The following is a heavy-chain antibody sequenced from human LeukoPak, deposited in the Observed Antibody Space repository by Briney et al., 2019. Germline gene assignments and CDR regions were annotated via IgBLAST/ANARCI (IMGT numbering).Heavy chain of an antibody. Sequence: SETLSLTCTVSGGSISSGSYYWSWIRQPAGKGLEWIGRIYTSGSTNYNPSLKSRVTISVDTSKNQFSLKLSSVTAADTAVYYCARDPKARYYFDYWGQGTLVTVSS. V-gene: IGHV4-61*02. J-gene: IGHJ4*02. CDR1: GGSISSGSYY. CDR3: ARDPKARYYFDY. CDR2: IYTSGST.